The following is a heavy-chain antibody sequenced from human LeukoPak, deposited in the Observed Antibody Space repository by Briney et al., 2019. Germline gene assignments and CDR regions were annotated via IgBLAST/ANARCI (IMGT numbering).Heavy chain of an antibody. CDR3: ARDRGSSGYGGSVTRGHWFHP. CDR1: GGSFSGYY. J-gene: IGHJ5*02. Sequence: SETLSLTCAVYGGSFSGYYWSWIRQPPGKGLEWIGEINHSGSTNYNPSLKSRVTISVDTSKNRLSLKLSSVTAADTAVYYCARDRGSSGYGGSVTRGHWFHPWGQGTLVTVSS. V-gene: IGHV4-34*01. CDR2: INHSGST. D-gene: IGHD4-23*01.